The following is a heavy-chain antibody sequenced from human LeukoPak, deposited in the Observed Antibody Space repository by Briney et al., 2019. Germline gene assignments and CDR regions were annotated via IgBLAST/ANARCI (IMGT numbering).Heavy chain of an antibody. J-gene: IGHJ4*02. V-gene: IGHV4-59*01. CDR3: ARSDKHYYDSSGYSR. CDR1: GGSISSYY. D-gene: IGHD3-22*01. Sequence: PSETLSLTCTVSGGSISSYYWSWIRQPPGKGLEWIGYIYYSGSTNYNPSLKSRVTISVDTSKSQFSLKLSSVTAADTAVYYCARSDKHYYDSSGYSRWGQGTLVTVSS. CDR2: IYYSGST.